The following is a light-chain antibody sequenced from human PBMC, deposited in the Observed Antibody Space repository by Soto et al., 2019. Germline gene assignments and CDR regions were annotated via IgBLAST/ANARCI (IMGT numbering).Light chain of an antibody. V-gene: IGKV1-5*03. CDR3: QQYGSSPWT. CDR1: QSVSSW. J-gene: IGKJ1*01. Sequence: DIQMTQSPSTLSASVGDRVTMTCRASQSVSSWLAWYQLRPGKAPRLLIYKAFTLESGVPSRFSGSGHGTQFTLTISRLEPEDFAVYYCQQYGSSPWTFGQGTKVDIK. CDR2: KAF.